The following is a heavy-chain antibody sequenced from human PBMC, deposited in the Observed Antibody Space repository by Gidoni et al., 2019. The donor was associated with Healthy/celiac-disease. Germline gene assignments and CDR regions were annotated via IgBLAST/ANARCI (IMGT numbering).Heavy chain of an antibody. CDR3: TRLAGGEYGDYDLGYFDY. J-gene: IGHJ4*02. Sequence: EVQLVESGGGLVQPGGSLKLSCAASGFTFSGSAMHWVRQASGKGLEWVDRIRSKANSYATAYAASVKGRFTISRDDSKNTAYLQMNSLKTEDTAVYYCTRLAGGEYGDYDLGYFDYWGQGTLVTVSS. V-gene: IGHV3-73*02. CDR2: IRSKANSYAT. CDR1: GFTFSGSA. D-gene: IGHD4-17*01.